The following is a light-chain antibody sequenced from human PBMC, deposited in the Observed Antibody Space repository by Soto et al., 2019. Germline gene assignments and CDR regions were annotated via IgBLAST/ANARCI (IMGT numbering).Light chain of an antibody. Sequence: MTQSPSTLSGSVGDRVTIPCRASQSVRTKLAWYQQKAGQAPRLLIYGASTRATGVSGRFSGSGSGTEYTLTISRLEPEDFAVYYCQQYGSSPLGFGQGTRLEIK. CDR3: QQYGSSPLG. CDR2: GAS. J-gene: IGKJ5*01. CDR1: QSVRTK. V-gene: IGKV3-15*01.